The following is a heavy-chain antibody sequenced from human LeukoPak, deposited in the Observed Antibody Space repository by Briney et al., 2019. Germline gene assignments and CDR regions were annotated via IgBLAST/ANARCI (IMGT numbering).Heavy chain of an antibody. CDR3: ARVGSPIAAAGTVY. J-gene: IGHJ4*02. Sequence: GGSLRLSCAASGFTFSSYWMNWVRQAPGKGLVWVSRIASDGSSTTYADSVKGRFSISRDNAKNTLYLQMNSLRAEDTAVYYCARVGSPIAAAGTVYWGQGTLVTVSS. V-gene: IGHV3-74*01. D-gene: IGHD6-13*01. CDR1: GFTFSSYW. CDR2: IASDGSST.